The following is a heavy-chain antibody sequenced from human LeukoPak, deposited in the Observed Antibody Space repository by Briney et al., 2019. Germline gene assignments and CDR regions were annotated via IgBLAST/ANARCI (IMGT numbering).Heavy chain of an antibody. D-gene: IGHD6-19*01. CDR3: ARDAWYSSGWYDFYWFDP. CDR2: INPNSGGT. Sequence: ASVKVSCKASGYTFTGYYMHWVRQAPGQGLEWMGWINPNSGGTNYAQKFQGRATMTRDTSISTAYMELSRLRSDDTAVYYCARDAWYSSGWYDFYWFDPWGQGTLVTVSS. V-gene: IGHV1-2*02. CDR1: GYTFTGYY. J-gene: IGHJ5*02.